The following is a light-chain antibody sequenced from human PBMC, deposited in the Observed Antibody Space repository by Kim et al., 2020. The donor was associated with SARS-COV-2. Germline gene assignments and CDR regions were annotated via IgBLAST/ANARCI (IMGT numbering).Light chain of an antibody. CDR1: SSRIASNN. CDR2: NNN. Sequence: QSILTQPPSASGAPGQRVTISCSGGSSRIASNNVVNWYKQVAGTPPKVVIYNNNQRPSGVPDRFSGSRSGASASLVISGLQSDDEAIYFCSVWDDNLRGPAFGGGTQLTVL. CDR3: SVWDDNLRGPA. J-gene: IGLJ3*02. V-gene: IGLV1-44*01.